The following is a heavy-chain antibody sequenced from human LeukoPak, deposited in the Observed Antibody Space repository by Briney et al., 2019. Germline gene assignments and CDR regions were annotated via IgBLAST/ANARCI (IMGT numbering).Heavy chain of an antibody. V-gene: IGHV4-34*01. CDR1: GGFFSSYY. CDR3: ATDQPILGATGDF. D-gene: IGHD1-26*01. J-gene: IGHJ4*02. Sequence: PSETLSLTCVVDGGFFSSYYCSWIRQPPGKGLEWIGEINHSGSTNYNPSLKSRVTISVDTSKNQFSLKLIFVTAAHTAVYYCATDQPILGATGDFWGQGTLVTVSS. CDR2: INHSGST.